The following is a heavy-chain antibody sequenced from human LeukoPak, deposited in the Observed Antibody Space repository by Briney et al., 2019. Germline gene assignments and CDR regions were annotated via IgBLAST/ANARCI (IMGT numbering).Heavy chain of an antibody. V-gene: IGHV4-39*07. J-gene: IGHJ3*02. CDR2: IYYSGST. Sequence: SETLSLTCTVSGGSISSSSYYWGWIRQPPGKGLEWIGSIYYSGSTYYNPSLKSRVTISVDTSKNQFSLKLSSVTAADTAVYYCARDLADDAFDIWGQGTMVTVSS. CDR3: ARDLADDAFDI. CDR1: GGSISSSSYY.